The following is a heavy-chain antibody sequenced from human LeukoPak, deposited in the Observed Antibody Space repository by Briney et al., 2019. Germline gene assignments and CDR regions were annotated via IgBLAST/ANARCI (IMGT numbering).Heavy chain of an antibody. CDR2: IYTSGST. CDR1: GGSISSYY. V-gene: IGHV4-4*07. CDR3: ARDGGYYGSGSYLSPYYYYYMDV. Sequence: PSETLSLTCTVSGGSISSYYWSWIRQPAGKGLEWIGRIYTSGSTNYNPSLKSRVTMSVDTSKNQFSLKLSSVTAADTAVYYCARDGGYYGSGSYLSPYYYYYMDVWGKGTTVTISS. J-gene: IGHJ6*03. D-gene: IGHD3-10*01.